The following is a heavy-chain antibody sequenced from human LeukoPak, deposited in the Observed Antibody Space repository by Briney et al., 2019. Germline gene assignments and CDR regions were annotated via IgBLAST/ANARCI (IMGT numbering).Heavy chain of an antibody. CDR2: MNPNSGNT. CDR1: GYTFTSYD. Sequence: AAVKVSCKASGYTFTSYDINWVRQATGQGREWMGWMNPNSGNTGYAQKFQGRVTMTRNTSISTAYMELTSLRSEDTAVYYCARELSGYSYKPADYWGQGTLVTVSS. V-gene: IGHV1-8*01. CDR3: ARELSGYSYKPADY. J-gene: IGHJ4*02. D-gene: IGHD5-18*01.